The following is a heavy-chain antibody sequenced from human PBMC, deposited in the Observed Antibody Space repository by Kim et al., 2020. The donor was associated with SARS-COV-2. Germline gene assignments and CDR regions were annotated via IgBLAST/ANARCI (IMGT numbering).Heavy chain of an antibody. J-gene: IGHJ4*02. V-gene: IGHV4-39*01. D-gene: IGHD6-13*01. CDR3: ARGQQLLYFDY. CDR2: IYYSGST. Sequence: SETLSLTCTVSGGSISSSSYYWGWIRQPPGKGLEWIGSIYYSGSTYYNPSLKSRVTISVDTSKNQFSLKLSSVTAADTAVYYCARGQQLLYFDYWGQGTL. CDR1: GGSISSSSYY.